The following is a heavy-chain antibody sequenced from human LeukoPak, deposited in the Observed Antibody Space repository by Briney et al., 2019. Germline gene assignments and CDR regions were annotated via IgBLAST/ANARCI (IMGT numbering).Heavy chain of an antibody. D-gene: IGHD3-22*01. CDR3: ARDPGSYDSSGYYQSDY. CDR1: GGSISSYY. V-gene: IGHV4-4*07. CDR2: IYTSGST. J-gene: IGHJ4*02. Sequence: SETLSLTCTVSGGSISSYYWSWIRRPAGKGLEWIGRIYTSGSTNYNPSLKSRVTMSVDTSKNQFSLKLSSVTAADTAVYYCARDPGSYDSSGYYQSDYWGQGTLVTVSS.